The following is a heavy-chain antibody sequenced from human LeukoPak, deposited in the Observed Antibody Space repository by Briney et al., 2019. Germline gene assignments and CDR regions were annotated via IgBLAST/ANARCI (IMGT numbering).Heavy chain of an antibody. CDR3: AKSIVGNYGGYVHYYYYYGMDV. Sequence: GRSLKLSCAASGFTFDDYAMHWVRQAPGKGLEWVSGISWNSGSIGYADSVKGRFTISRDNAKNSLYLQMNSLRAEDTTLYYCAKSIVGNYGGYVHYYYYYGMDVWGQGTTVTVSS. V-gene: IGHV3-9*01. CDR1: GFTFDDYA. CDR2: ISWNSGSI. J-gene: IGHJ6*02. D-gene: IGHD5-12*01.